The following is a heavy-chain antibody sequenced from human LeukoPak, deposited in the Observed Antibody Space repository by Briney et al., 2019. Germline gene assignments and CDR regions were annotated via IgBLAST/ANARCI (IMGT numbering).Heavy chain of an antibody. V-gene: IGHV4-39*07. CDR1: GGSISSSSCY. CDR3: ARNNVVVVAATEAPRCNWFDP. D-gene: IGHD2-15*01. Sequence: SETLSLTCTVSGGSISSSSCYWGWIRQPPGKGLEWIGSIYYSGSTYYNPSLKGRVTISVDTSKNQFSLKLSSVTAADTAVYYCARNNVVVVAATEAPRCNWFDPWGQGTLVTVSS. J-gene: IGHJ5*02. CDR2: IYYSGST.